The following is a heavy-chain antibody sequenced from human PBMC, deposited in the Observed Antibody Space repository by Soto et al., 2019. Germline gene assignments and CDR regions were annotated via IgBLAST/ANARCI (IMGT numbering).Heavy chain of an antibody. Sequence: SETLSLTCTVSGDCISSGNHYWIWIRQPPGKGLEWIGYIFYSGSTNYNPSLKSRVTISVDTSKNQFSLKLSSVTAADTAVYYCARDPYCSGGSCYGLDVWGQGTTVTVSS. CDR3: ARDPYCSGGSCYGLDV. CDR2: IFYSGST. J-gene: IGHJ6*02. V-gene: IGHV4-61*01. CDR1: GDCISSGNHY. D-gene: IGHD2-15*01.